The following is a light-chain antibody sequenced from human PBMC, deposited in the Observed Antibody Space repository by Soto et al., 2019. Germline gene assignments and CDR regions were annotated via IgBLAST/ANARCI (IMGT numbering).Light chain of an antibody. V-gene: IGKV1-39*01. CDR1: QSINSY. J-gene: IGKJ2*01. Sequence: DIQVTQSPSSLSASVGDRVTVTCRTSQSINSYLNWYQQKPGKAPKLLIYASTNLQSGVPARFSGSGFGTYFSLTISSLQPEDFATYYCQQLNSYPYTFGQGTKLEIK. CDR3: QQLNSYPYT. CDR2: AST.